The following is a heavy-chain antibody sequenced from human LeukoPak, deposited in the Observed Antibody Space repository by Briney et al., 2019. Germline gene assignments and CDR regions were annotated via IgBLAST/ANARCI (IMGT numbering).Heavy chain of an antibody. CDR3: ARDAPYSSGWSRPGSGAYFDY. CDR2: ISGSGGST. D-gene: IGHD6-19*01. Sequence: PGGSLRLSCAASGFTFSSYAMSWVRQAPGKGLEWVSAISGSGGSTYYADSVKGRFTISRDNSKNTLYLQMNSLRAEDTAVYYCARDAPYSSGWSRPGSGAYFDYWGKGTLVTVSS. CDR1: GFTFSSYA. J-gene: IGHJ4*02. V-gene: IGHV3-23*01.